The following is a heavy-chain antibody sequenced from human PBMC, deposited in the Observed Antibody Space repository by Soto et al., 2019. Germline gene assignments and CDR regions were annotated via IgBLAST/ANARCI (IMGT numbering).Heavy chain of an antibody. J-gene: IGHJ4*02. Sequence: GGSLTLSCAASGFPFSSYAMSWVRQAPGKGLEWVSAISGSGGSTYYADSVKGRFTISRDNSKNTLYLQMNSLRAEDTAVYYCAKSMENSFIVVVPAASDYWGQGTLVTVSS. CDR3: AKSMENSFIVVVPAASDY. D-gene: IGHD2-2*01. V-gene: IGHV3-23*01. CDR2: ISGSGGST. CDR1: GFPFSSYA.